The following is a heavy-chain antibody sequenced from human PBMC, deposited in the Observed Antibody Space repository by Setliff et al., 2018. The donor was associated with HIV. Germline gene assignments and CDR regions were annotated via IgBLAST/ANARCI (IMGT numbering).Heavy chain of an antibody. CDR1: GFTFSSYG. CDR3: ARDRGQLVLGSLDL. CDR2: ISSNSKYI. Sequence: GGSLRLSCAASGFTFSSYGMNWVRQAPGKGLEWVSSISSNSKYIYYADSVKGRFTISRDNAKNALYLQMNRLRAEDTAVYYCARDRGQLVLGSLDLWGQGTMVTVSS. J-gene: IGHJ3*01. D-gene: IGHD6-6*01. V-gene: IGHV3-21*01.